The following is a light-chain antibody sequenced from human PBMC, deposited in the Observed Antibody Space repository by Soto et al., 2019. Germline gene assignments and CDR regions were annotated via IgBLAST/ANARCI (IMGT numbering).Light chain of an antibody. CDR2: DAS. V-gene: IGKV3-11*01. Sequence: EIILTQSPDTLSLSPGERATLSCRASQTVSSNYLAWCQQRPGQAPRLLIYDASNRATGIPARFSGSGSGTDFTLTISSLEPEDFAVYYCQQRSNWPQITFGQGTRLEIK. CDR1: QTVSSNY. CDR3: QQRSNWPQIT. J-gene: IGKJ5*01.